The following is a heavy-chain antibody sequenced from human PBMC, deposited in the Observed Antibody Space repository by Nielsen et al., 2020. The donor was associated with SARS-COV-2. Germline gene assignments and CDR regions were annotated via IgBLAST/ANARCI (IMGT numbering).Heavy chain of an antibody. D-gene: IGHD3/OR15-3a*01. CDR2: INPYSGST. V-gene: IGHV1-2*06. Sequence: ASVKVSCKASGYTYTDYYIHWVRQAHGQGLEWMGRINPYSGSTNYAQKFQDTVTMTRDASISSVYMELTSDDTAVYYCSRARATMFGLVMSYCMDVWGPGTTVAVSS. CDR3: SRARATMFGLVMSYCMDV. CDR1: GYTYTDYY. J-gene: IGHJ6*02.